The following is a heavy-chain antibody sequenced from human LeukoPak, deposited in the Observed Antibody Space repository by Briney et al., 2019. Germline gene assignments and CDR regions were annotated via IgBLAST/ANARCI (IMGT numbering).Heavy chain of an antibody. CDR1: GCTFTGYY. J-gene: IGHJ3*02. CDR3: ARDFATVVVPAAAFDI. D-gene: IGHD2-2*01. V-gene: IGHV1-2*02. Sequence: ASVKVSCKASGCTFTGYYMHWVRQAPGQGLEWMGWINPNSGGTNYAQKFQGRVTMTRDTSISTAYMELSRLRSDDTAVYYCARDFATVVVPAAAFDIWGQGTMVTVSS. CDR2: INPNSGGT.